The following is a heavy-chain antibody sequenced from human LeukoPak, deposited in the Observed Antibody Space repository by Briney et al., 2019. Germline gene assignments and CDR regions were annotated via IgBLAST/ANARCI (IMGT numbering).Heavy chain of an antibody. Sequence: PGRSLRLSCAASGFTFSTYGIHWVRQAPGKGLEWVAVIWYDGSNKYYADSVKGRFTISGDNAKNTLYLQMSSLRVDDTAVYYCVGGLGDYWGQGTLVTVSS. D-gene: IGHD7-27*01. CDR3: VGGLGDY. J-gene: IGHJ4*02. V-gene: IGHV3-33*01. CDR2: IWYDGSNK. CDR1: GFTFSTYG.